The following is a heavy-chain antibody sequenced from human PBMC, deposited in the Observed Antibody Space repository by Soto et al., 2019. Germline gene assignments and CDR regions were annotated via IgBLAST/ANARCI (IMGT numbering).Heavy chain of an antibody. V-gene: IGHV1-3*01. Sequence: GASVKVSCKASGYTFTSYAMHWVRQAPGQRLEWMGWINAGNGNTKYSQKFQGRVTITRDTSASTAYMELSSLRSEDTAVYYCARISPFAYCSSTSCYQYYYGMDVWGQGTTVTVSS. CDR2: INAGNGNT. D-gene: IGHD2-2*01. J-gene: IGHJ6*02. CDR3: ARISPFAYCSSTSCYQYYYGMDV. CDR1: GYTFTSYA.